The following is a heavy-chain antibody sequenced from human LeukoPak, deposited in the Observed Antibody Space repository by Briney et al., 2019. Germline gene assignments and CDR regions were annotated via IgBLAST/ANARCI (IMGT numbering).Heavy chain of an antibody. V-gene: IGHV3-15*01. J-gene: IGHJ4*02. Sequence: GGSLRLSCAAFGFTFNNAWMTWVRQAPGKGLEWVGRIKTKIDGGTTHYGAPVKGRFTISRDASKNTLYLQMNSLKTEDTAVYYCTTGTAYSSGYHFWGQGTLVTVSS. D-gene: IGHD6-19*01. CDR2: IKTKIDGGTT. CDR1: GFTFNNAW. CDR3: TTGTAYSSGYHF.